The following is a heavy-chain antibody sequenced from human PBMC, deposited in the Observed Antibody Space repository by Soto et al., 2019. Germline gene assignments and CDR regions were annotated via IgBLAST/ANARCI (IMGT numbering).Heavy chain of an antibody. Sequence: GGSLRLSCAASGFTFSNAWMSWVRQAPGKGLEWVGRIKSKTDGGTTDYAAPVKGRFTISRDDSKNTLYLQMNSLKTEDTAVYYCTTDLSFLELPDYWGQGTLVTVSS. V-gene: IGHV3-15*01. CDR3: TTDLSFLELPDY. J-gene: IGHJ4*02. CDR1: GFTFSNAW. D-gene: IGHD1-7*01. CDR2: IKSKTDGGTT.